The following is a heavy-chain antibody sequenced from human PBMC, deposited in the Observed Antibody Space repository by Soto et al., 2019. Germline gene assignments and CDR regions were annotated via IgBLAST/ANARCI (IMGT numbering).Heavy chain of an antibody. CDR1: GFTFSSYE. D-gene: IGHD7-27*01. V-gene: IGHV3-48*03. J-gene: IGHJ2*01. CDR2: ISSSGSTI. CDR3: ARETGDRDWYFDL. Sequence: GSLRLSCAASGFTFSSYEMNWVRQAPGKGLEWVSYISSSGSTIYYADSVKGRFTISRDNAKNSPYLQMNSLRAEDTAVYYCARETGDRDWYFDLWGRGTLVTVSS.